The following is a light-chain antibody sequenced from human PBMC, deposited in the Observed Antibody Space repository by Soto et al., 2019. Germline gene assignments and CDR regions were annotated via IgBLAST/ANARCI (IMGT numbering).Light chain of an antibody. V-gene: IGKV3-15*01. Sequence: EIVMTQSPTTLSVSPGERATLSCRASQSVSSYLAWYQQKPGQAPRLLIYGASTRATGIPARFSGSGSGTDFTLAISSLQPEDSATYYCLQDINSPWTFGQGTKVDI. CDR1: QSVSSY. J-gene: IGKJ1*01. CDR3: LQDINSPWT. CDR2: GAS.